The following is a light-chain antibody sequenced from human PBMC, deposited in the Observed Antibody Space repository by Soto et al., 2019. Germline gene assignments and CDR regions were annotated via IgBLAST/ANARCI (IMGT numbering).Light chain of an antibody. Sequence: QSVLTQPPSVSGAPGQRVTISCTRSSSNIGAGYDVHWYQQLPGTAPKLLIYANSNRPSGVPDRFSGSKSGTSASLAITGLQAEDEADYYCQSYDTSLSVVFGGGTKLTVL. CDR1: SSNIGAGYD. CDR3: QSYDTSLSVV. J-gene: IGLJ2*01. V-gene: IGLV1-40*01. CDR2: ANS.